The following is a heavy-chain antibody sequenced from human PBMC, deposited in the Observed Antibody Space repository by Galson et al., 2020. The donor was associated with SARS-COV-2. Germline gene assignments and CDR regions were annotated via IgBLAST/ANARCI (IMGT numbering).Heavy chain of an antibody. D-gene: IGHD3-22*01. Sequence: GESLRLSCAPSGVTFSSYTMNWVRPAPGTGLEWVSSISISRSYIYYADSVKDRFTISRDNFSNMLHLQMTSLRAEDTAVYYCVGDPTNSGYTLDIWGQGTMVTVSS. CDR3: VGDPTNSGYTLDI. CDR1: GVTFSSYT. V-gene: IGHV3-21*01. J-gene: IGHJ3*02. CDR2: ISISRSYI.